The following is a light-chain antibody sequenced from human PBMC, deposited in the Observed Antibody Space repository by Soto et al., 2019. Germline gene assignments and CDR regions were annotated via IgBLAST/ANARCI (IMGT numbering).Light chain of an antibody. CDR3: LQDYNYPRT. J-gene: IGKJ1*01. V-gene: IGKV1-6*01. CDR1: QDIRTE. CDR2: GAT. Sequence: ALQMTQSPSSLSASVGDRVTITCRASQDIRTELGWYQQKPGKAPKLLIYGATTLQSGVPSRFSGSGSGTDFTLTIRGLQPEDFATYYCLQDYNYPRTFGQGTKVDIK.